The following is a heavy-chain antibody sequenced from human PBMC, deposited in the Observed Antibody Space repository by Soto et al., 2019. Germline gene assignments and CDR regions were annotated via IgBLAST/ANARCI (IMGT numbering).Heavy chain of an antibody. CDR2: IYYTGTT. J-gene: IGHJ6*02. V-gene: IGHV4-59*12. CDR3: ARDLWGYCGTDCYPLDV. CDR1: GSPISSDY. D-gene: IGHD2-21*02. Sequence: SETLSLTCNVSGSPISSDYWSWFRQPPGQGLEWVGYIYYTGTTTYNPSLRSRVAISVDASKSQFSLDLRSVTAADTAVYYCARDLWGYCGTDCYPLDVWGQGTTVTVSS.